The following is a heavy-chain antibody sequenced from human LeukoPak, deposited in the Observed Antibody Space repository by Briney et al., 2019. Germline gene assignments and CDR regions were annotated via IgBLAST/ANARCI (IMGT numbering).Heavy chain of an antibody. CDR1: GFTFSDAW. CDR2: IKSKTDGGTT. CDR3: TTDSPYYYGSGSYYNGHDAFDI. V-gene: IGHV3-15*01. J-gene: IGHJ3*02. D-gene: IGHD3-10*01. Sequence: GGSLRLSCAASGFTFSDAWMSWVRQAPGKGLEWVGRIKSKTDGGTTDYAAPVKGRFTISRDDSKNTLYLQMNSLKTEDTAVYYCTTDSPYYYGSGSYYNGHDAFDIWGQGTMVTVSS.